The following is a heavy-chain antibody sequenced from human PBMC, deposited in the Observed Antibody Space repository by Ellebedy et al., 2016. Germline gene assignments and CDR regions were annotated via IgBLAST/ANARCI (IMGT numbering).Heavy chain of an antibody. J-gene: IGHJ2*01. D-gene: IGHD2-21*02. CDR1: GFTFSDSA. CDR3: SRDVVVVTATGESWYFDL. Sequence: GESLKISCAASGFTFSDSAMHWVRQASGKGLEWIGRIRSRPNTYAPAYAASVKGRFTISRDDSKNTAYLQMNTLKTEDTAVYYCSRDVVVVTATGESWYFDLWGRGSLITVSS. V-gene: IGHV3-73*01. CDR2: IRSRPNTYAP.